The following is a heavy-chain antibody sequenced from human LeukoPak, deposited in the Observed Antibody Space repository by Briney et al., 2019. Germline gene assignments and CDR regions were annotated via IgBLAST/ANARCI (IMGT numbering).Heavy chain of an antibody. J-gene: IGHJ4*02. V-gene: IGHV1-69*13. CDR2: IIPIFGTA. CDR3: ARTASKQLATAFDY. CDR1: GGTFSSYA. Sequence: SVKASCKASGGTFSSYAISWVRQAPGQGLEWMGGIIPIFGTANYAQKFQGRVTITADESTSTAYMELSSLRSEDTAVYYCARTASKQLATAFDYWGQGTLVTVSS. D-gene: IGHD6-6*01.